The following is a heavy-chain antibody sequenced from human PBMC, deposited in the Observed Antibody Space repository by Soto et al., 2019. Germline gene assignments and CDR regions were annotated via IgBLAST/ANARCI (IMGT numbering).Heavy chain of an antibody. D-gene: IGHD7-27*01. J-gene: IGHJ4*02. V-gene: IGHV3-30-3*01. CDR1: GFSFSISP. CDR3: ARDPKTSGGQHWAFNYFDS. Sequence: PGGSLRLSCAASGFSFSISPMHWVRQAPGKGPEWVALISYDGTNKFYADSVKGRFTISRDNSKSTLYLQVDCLRPEDAAVYYCARDPKTSGGQHWAFNYFDSWGQGTLVTVSS. CDR2: ISYDGTNK.